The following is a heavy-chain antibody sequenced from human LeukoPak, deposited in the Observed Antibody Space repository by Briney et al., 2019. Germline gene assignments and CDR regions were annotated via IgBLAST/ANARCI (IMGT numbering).Heavy chain of an antibody. Sequence: GASVKVSCKASGYTFTSYYMHWVRQAPGQGLEWMGIINPSGGSTSYAQKFQGRVTMTRDTSTSTVYMELSSLRSEDTAVYYCARDLSDSSSSYYYYMDVWGKGTTVTVSS. CDR2: INPSGGST. V-gene: IGHV1-46*01. CDR3: ARDLSDSSSSYYYYMDV. J-gene: IGHJ6*03. D-gene: IGHD6-6*01. CDR1: GYTFTSYY.